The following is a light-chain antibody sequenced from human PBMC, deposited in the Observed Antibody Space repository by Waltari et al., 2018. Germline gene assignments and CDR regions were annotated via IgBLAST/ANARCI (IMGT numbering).Light chain of an antibody. J-gene: IGKJ2*01. CDR3: QQRSNWTPHT. Sequence: EIVLTQSPATLSLSPGDTATLSCRASQSVGSYLAWYQQKPGQPPRLLIYDASNRATCVPARFRGSGSGTEFTLTISSLEAEDFAVYYCQQRSNWTPHTFGQGARLEIK. CDR2: DAS. CDR1: QSVGSY. V-gene: IGKV3-11*01.